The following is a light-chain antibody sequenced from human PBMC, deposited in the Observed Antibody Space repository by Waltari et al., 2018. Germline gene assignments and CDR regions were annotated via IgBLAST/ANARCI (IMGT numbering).Light chain of an antibody. CDR1: SSNIRAGYD. CDR3: QSFDSSLTRYV. V-gene: IGLV1-40*01. J-gene: IGLJ1*01. Sequence: QSELTQPPSVSGAPGQRVTISCTGSSSNIRAGYDVHWYKPLPGTAPKRLIYGNFNRPSGVPDRFSGSKSGTSASLAITGLQAEDEADYYCQSFDSSLTRYVFGTGTKVTVL. CDR2: GNF.